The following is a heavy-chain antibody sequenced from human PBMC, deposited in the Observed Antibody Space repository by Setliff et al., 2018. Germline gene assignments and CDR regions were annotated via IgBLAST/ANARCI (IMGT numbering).Heavy chain of an antibody. CDR1: GGSVNSGYDN. D-gene: IGHD6-19*01. J-gene: IGHJ6*03. CDR2: INRRGST. Sequence: SETLSLTCTVSGGSVNSGYDNWNWLRQPAGKGLEWIGHINRRGSTNFSPSLKSRVTISLDTSKNQFSLNLTSVTAADTAVYYCARASSGWYSAYYYYMDVWGKGTTVTV. CDR3: ARASSGWYSAYYYYMDV. V-gene: IGHV4-61*09.